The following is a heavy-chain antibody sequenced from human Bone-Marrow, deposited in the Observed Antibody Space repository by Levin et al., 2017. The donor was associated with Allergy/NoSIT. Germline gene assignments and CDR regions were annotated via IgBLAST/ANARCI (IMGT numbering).Heavy chain of an antibody. V-gene: IGHV4-34*01. D-gene: IGHD2-21*01. CDR1: GGSFSGYY. J-gene: IGHJ6*02. CDR2: INHSGST. Sequence: SCAVYGGSFSGYYWSWIRQPPGKGLEWIGEINHSGSTNYNPSLKSRVTISVDTSKNQFSLKLSSVTAADTAVYYCARPAVMDGPWNYGMDVWGQGTTVTVSS. CDR3: ARPAVMDGPWNYGMDV.